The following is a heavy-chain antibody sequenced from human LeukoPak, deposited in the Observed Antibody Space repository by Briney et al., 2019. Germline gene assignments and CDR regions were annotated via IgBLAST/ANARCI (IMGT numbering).Heavy chain of an antibody. J-gene: IGHJ5*02. CDR3: ARGRPSIVVGATTNWFDP. D-gene: IGHD1-26*01. V-gene: IGHV4-34*01. CDR1: GGSFSGYY. Sequence: SETLSLTCAVYGGSFSGYYWSWIRQPPGKGLDWIGEINHSGSTNYNPSLKSRVTISVDTSKNQFSLKLSSVTAADTAVYYCARGRPSIVVGATTNWFDPWGQGTLVIVSS. CDR2: INHSGST.